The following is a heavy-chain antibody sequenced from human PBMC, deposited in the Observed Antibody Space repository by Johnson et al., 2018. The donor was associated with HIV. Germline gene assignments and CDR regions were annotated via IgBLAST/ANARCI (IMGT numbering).Heavy chain of an antibody. J-gene: IGHJ3*02. D-gene: IGHD6-6*01. V-gene: IGHV3-15*01. Sequence: VQLVESGGGLVKPGGSLRLSCAASGFTFSNAWMSWVRQAPGKGLEWVGRIKSKTDGGTTDYAAPVKGRFTISRDDSKNTLYLQMNSLKPEDTAVYYCTTRFIAARAFDIWGQGTMVTVSS. CDR2: IKSKTDGGTT. CDR1: GFTFSNAW. CDR3: TTRFIAARAFDI.